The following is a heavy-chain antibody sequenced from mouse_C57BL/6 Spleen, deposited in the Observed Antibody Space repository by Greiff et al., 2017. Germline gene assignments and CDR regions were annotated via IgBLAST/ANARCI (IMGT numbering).Heavy chain of an antibody. CDR2: IYPRSGNT. D-gene: IGHD2-3*01. Sequence: VQLQQSGAELARPGASVKLSCKASGNTFTSYGISWVKQRTGQGLEWIGEIYPRSGNTYYNEKFKGKATLTADKSSSTAYMELRSLTSEDSAVYFCARNDGYYYFDYWGQGTTLTVSS. CDR3: ARNDGYYYFDY. V-gene: IGHV1-81*01. CDR1: GNTFTSYG. J-gene: IGHJ2*01.